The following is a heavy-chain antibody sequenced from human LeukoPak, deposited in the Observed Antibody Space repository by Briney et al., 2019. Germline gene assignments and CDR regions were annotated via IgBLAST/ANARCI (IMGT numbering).Heavy chain of an antibody. Sequence: ASVKVSCKASGYTFTGYGFSWVRQAPGQGLEWMGWTSAYNGNTNYAQKLQGRVTMTTDTSTSTAYMELRSLRSDDTAVYYCARATRTTTIAVAGRSDYWGQGTLVTVSS. CDR1: GYTFTGYG. V-gene: IGHV1-18*01. CDR3: ARATRTTTIAVAGRSDY. J-gene: IGHJ4*02. CDR2: TSAYNGNT. D-gene: IGHD6-19*01.